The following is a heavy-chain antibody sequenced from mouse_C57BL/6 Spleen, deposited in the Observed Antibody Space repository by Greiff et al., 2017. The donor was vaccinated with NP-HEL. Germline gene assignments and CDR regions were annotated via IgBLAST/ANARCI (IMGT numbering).Heavy chain of an antibody. CDR3: ARSGVITTVVAPYYFDY. V-gene: IGHV1-82*01. CDR1: GYAFSSSW. J-gene: IGHJ2*01. Sequence: VQLQQSGPELVKPGASVKISCKASGYAFSSSWMNWVKQRPGKGLEWIGRIYPGDGDTNYNGKFKGKATLTADKSSSTAYMQLSSLTSEDSAVYFCARSGVITTVVAPYYFDYWGQGTTLTVSS. CDR2: IYPGDGDT. D-gene: IGHD1-1*01.